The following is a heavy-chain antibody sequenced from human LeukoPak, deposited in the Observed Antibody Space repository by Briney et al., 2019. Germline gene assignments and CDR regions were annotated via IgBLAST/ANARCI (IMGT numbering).Heavy chain of an antibody. J-gene: IGHJ4*02. V-gene: IGHV3-23*01. Sequence: GVSLRLSCVVSGISLSNYAMTWVRQAPGKGLEWVSYISERGGSATYADSVKGRFTISRDTSLNTLYLQMSSLRAEDTAVYFCAKRGIVIRGILVIGYHQEAYHYDYWGQGVLVTVSP. CDR2: ISERGGSA. CDR1: GISLSNYA. CDR3: AKRGIVIRGILVIGYHQEAYHYDY. D-gene: IGHD3-10*01.